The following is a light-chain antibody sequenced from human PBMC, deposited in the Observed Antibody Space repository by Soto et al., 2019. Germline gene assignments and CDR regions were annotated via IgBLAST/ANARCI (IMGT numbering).Light chain of an antibody. V-gene: IGLV2-8*01. CDR1: SSDVGGYKY. J-gene: IGLJ3*02. Sequence: QSALTQPPSASGSPGQSVTMSCTGTSSDVGGYKYVSWYQQHPGKAPKLMIYEVSQRPAGVPDLFSGSKAGNTASLTVSGLQAEDEANYYCSSYAGTNNLVVFGGGTQLTV. CDR3: SSYAGTNNLVV. CDR2: EVS.